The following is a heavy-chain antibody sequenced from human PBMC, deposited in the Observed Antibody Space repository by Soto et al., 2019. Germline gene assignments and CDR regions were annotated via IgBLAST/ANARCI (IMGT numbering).Heavy chain of an antibody. CDR1: GGSISSGGYY. CDR2: ISYSASS. Sequence: KPSETLSLTCNVPGGSISSGGYYWNWIRQVPGRRLEWIVYISYSASSFYNPSLESRVSVSIDTSGNQFSLKVSSMTAADTAVYFCARAHTYYYDIGGYSKKSFHFDSWGQGTLVTVSS. V-gene: IGHV4-31*03. CDR3: ARAHTYYYDIGGYSKKSFHFDS. D-gene: IGHD3-22*01. J-gene: IGHJ4*02.